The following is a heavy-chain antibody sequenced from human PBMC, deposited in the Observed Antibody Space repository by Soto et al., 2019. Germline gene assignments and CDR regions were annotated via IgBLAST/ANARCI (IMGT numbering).Heavy chain of an antibody. CDR2: ISGSGGST. D-gene: IGHD1-7*01. CDR1: GFTFSSYA. Sequence: GGSLRLSCAASGFTFSSYAMSWVRQAPGKGLEWVSAISGSGGSTYYADSVKGRFTISRDNSKNTLYLQMDSLRAEDTAVYYCATQITGTTKSNYWAQGTLVTVSS. V-gene: IGHV3-23*01. CDR3: ATQITGTTKSNY. J-gene: IGHJ4*02.